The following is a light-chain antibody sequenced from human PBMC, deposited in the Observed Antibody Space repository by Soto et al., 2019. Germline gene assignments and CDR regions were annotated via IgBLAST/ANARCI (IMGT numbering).Light chain of an antibody. CDR3: SSYTRSSTLV. CDR2: EVS. Sequence: QSVLTQPASVSGSPGQSITISCTGTNSDVGRYNYVSCYQQHPGKAPKLMIYEVSNRPSGVSNRFSGSKSGNTASLTISGLQAEDEADYYCSSYTRSSTLVFGGGTQLTVL. CDR1: NSDVGRYNY. J-gene: IGLJ2*01. V-gene: IGLV2-14*01.